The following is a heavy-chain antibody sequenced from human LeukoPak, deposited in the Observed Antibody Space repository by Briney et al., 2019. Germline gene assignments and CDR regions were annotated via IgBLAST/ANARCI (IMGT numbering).Heavy chain of an antibody. J-gene: IGHJ4*02. CDR2: INPATGVT. CDR1: GYIFTDFY. Sequence: ASVKVSCKTSGYIFTDFYIHWVRQAPGQGLEWMGWINPATGVTDYGQKFQVRVTMTRDTYISIAYTELSRLRSDDTDVYYCGRDGARRTAAAAGNGEVAYWGQGPLVTVS. CDR3: GRDGARRTAAAAGNGEVAY. V-gene: IGHV1-2*02. D-gene: IGHD6-13*01.